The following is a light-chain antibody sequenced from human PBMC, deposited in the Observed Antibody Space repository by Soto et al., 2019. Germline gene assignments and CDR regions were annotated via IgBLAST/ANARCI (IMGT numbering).Light chain of an antibody. Sequence: ETVMTQSPATLSVSPGERATLSCRASQSVSSSFAWYQQKPGQAPRLLIYGASTRATGIPARFSGSGSGTDFTLTISSLQSEDFAVYYCQQYNAWPPYPFGQGTKLEIK. J-gene: IGKJ2*01. V-gene: IGKV3-15*01. CDR1: QSVSSS. CDR3: QQYNAWPPYP. CDR2: GAS.